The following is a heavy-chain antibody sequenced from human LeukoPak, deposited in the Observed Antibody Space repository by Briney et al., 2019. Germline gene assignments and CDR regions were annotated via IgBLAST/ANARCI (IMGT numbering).Heavy chain of an antibody. J-gene: IGHJ4*02. CDR3: ASRDYVDY. V-gene: IGHV3-48*02. Sequence: GGSLRLSRVVSGFTFSTKSMNWVRQAPGKGLEWVSYITADSGTTYYADSVKGRFTISRDNAKNSLYLQMNSLRDEDTAVYYCASRDYVDYWGQGTLVTVSS. CDR2: ITADSGTT. CDR1: GFTFSTKS.